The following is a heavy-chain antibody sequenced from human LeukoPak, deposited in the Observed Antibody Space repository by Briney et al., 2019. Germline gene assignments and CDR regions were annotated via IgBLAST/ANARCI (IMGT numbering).Heavy chain of an antibody. J-gene: IGHJ6*03. Sequence: GGSLRLSCAASRFTFSSYSMNWVRQAPGKGLEWVSSISSSSSYIYYADSVKGRFTISRDNAKNSLYLQMNSLRAEDTAVYYCARVGPWVNPDHYYYYMDVWGKGTTVTVSS. CDR2: ISSSSSYI. V-gene: IGHV3-21*01. CDR3: ARVGPWVNPDHYYYYMDV. CDR1: RFTFSSYS. D-gene: IGHD1-14*01.